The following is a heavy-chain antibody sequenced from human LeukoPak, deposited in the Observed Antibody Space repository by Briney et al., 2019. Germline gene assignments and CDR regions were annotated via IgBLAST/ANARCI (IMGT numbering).Heavy chain of an antibody. J-gene: IGHJ4*02. CDR1: GYTFTGYY. CDR2: INPNSGGT. CDR3: ARGSGRFSEFDFDS. Sequence: ASVKVSCKTSGYTFTGYYMHWVRQAPGQGLEWMGWINPNSGGTNYAQQFQGRLTMTRDTSIYTAYMQLSSLISDDTAIYYCARGSGRFSEFDFDSWGQGTLVTVSS. V-gene: IGHV1-2*02. D-gene: IGHD3-10*01.